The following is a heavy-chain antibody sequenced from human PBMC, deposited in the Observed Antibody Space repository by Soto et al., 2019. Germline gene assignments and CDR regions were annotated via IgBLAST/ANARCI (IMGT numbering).Heavy chain of an antibody. CDR1: GYSFTSYW. J-gene: IGHJ5*02. CDR2: IYPGDSDT. V-gene: IGHV5-51*01. CDR3: ARLTELRYFDWPPALSVQKS. D-gene: IGHD3-9*01. Sequence: GESRKISCKGSGYSFTSYWMGWVRQMPGKGLEWMGIIYPGDSDTRYSPSFQGQVTISADKSISTAYLQWSSLKASDTAMYSCARLTELRYFDWPPALSVQKSWGQGTLSPSP.